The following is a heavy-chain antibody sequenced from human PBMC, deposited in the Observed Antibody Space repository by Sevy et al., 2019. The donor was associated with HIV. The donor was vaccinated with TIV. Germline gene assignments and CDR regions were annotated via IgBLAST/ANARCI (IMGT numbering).Heavy chain of an antibody. Sequence: GGSLRLSCAASGFTFSTYSMTWVRQAPRKGLEWVSAISDTGTSTYYTDSVEGRFTISQDNSKSTLFLHMNSPRAEDTALYYCAKFAGDFPHFDFWGLGTLATVSS. J-gene: IGHJ4*02. D-gene: IGHD7-27*01. CDR1: GFTFSTYS. CDR3: AKFAGDFPHFDF. CDR2: ISDTGTST. V-gene: IGHV3-23*01.